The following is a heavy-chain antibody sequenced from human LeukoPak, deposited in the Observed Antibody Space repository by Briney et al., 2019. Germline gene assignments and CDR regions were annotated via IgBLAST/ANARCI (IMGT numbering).Heavy chain of an antibody. CDR2: FDPEDGET. V-gene: IGHV1-24*01. D-gene: IGHD3-10*01. Sequence: ASVKVSCKVSGYTLTELSMHWVRQAPGKGLEWMGGFDPEDGETIYAQKFQGRVTMTEDTSTDTAYMELSSLRSEDTAVYYCARGGWVGELSLRGFDYWGQGTLVTVSS. J-gene: IGHJ4*02. CDR3: ARGGWVGELSLRGFDY. CDR1: GYTLTELS.